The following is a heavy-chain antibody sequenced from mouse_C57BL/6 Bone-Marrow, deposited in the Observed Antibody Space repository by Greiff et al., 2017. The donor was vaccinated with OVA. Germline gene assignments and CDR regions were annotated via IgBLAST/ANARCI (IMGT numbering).Heavy chain of an antibody. V-gene: IGHV5-6*01. CDR1: GFTFSSYG. J-gene: IGHJ2*01. CDR3: ARHYYGSSYY. Sequence: EVKLMESGGDLVKPGGSLKLSCAASGFTFSSYGMSWVRQTPDKRLEWVATISSGGSYTYYPDSVKGRFTISRDNAKNTLYLQMRSLKSEDTAMYYCARHYYGSSYYWGQGTTLTVSS. D-gene: IGHD1-1*01. CDR2: ISSGGSYT.